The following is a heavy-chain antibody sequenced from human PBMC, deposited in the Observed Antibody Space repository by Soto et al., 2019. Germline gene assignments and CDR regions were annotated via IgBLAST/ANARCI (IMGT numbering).Heavy chain of an antibody. J-gene: IGHJ4*02. V-gene: IGHV3-23*01. CDR2: ISGSGGST. CDR1: GFTFSSYA. Sequence: GGSLRLSCAASGFTFSSYAMSWVRQAPGKGLEWVSAISGSGGSTYYADSVKGRFTISRDNSKNTLYLQMNSLRAEDTAVYYCAKDYNWNDAGNLLLFDYYFDYWGQGTLVTVSS. D-gene: IGHD1-1*01. CDR3: AKDYNWNDAGNLLLFDYYFDY.